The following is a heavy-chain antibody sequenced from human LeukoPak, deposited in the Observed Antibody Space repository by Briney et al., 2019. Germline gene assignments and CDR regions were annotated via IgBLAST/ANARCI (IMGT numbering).Heavy chain of an antibody. V-gene: IGHV3-53*01. CDR3: ARSYSSTWDDAFDI. J-gene: IGHJ3*02. CDR2: IYSGGST. CDR1: GFTVRSNY. Sequence: QTGGSLRLSCAASGFTVRSNYMSWVRQAPGKGLEWVSVIYSGGSTYYADSVKGRFTISRDNSMNTLYLQMNSLRAEDTAVYYCARSYSSTWDDAFDIWGQGTMVTVSS. D-gene: IGHD6-13*01.